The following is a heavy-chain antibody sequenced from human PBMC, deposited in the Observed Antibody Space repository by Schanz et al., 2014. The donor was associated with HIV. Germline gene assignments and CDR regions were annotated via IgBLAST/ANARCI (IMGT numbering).Heavy chain of an antibody. J-gene: IGHJ6*02. V-gene: IGHV1-18*01. CDR1: GYTFTSYG. CDR3: ARRESDGALDV. CDR2: ISAYIGYT. D-gene: IGHD2-21*02. Sequence: QVQLVQSGAEVKKPGASVKVSCKASGYTFTSYGISWVRQAPGQGLEWMGWISAYIGYTEYEQKVQDRVTMTTDTSTSTAYMELRSLRSDDTAVYHCARRESDGALDVWGPGTTVIVSS.